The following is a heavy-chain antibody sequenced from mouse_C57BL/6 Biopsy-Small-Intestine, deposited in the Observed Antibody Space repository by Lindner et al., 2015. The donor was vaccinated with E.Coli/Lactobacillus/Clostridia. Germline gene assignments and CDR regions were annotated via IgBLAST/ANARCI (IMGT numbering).Heavy chain of an antibody. Sequence: VQLQESGAELVRPGASVKLSCTASGFNIKDDYMHWVKQRPEQGLEWIGWIDPENGDTEYASKFQGEATITADTSSNTAYLQLSSLTSEDTAVYYCTTFGNYDWYFDVWGTGTTVTVSS. J-gene: IGHJ1*03. V-gene: IGHV14-4*01. CDR2: IDPENGDT. D-gene: IGHD2-1*01. CDR3: TTFGNYDWYFDV. CDR1: GFNIKDDY.